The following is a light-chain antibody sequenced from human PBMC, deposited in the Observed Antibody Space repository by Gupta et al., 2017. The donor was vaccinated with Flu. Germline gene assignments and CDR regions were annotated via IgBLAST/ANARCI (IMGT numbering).Light chain of an antibody. Sequence: GDSATLSCRASQSVATFLAWYQQKHGQSPRLLIYDSDKRATDIPGRFSGSGSGTDFTLTISNLEPEDFAVYYCQQRANWRLIFGGGTRVELK. CDR3: QQRANWRLI. CDR2: DSD. CDR1: QSVATF. J-gene: IGKJ4*01. V-gene: IGKV3-11*01.